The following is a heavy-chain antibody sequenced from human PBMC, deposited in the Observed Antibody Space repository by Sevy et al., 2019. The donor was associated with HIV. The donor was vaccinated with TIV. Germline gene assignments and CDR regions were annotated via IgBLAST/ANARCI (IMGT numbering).Heavy chain of an antibody. D-gene: IGHD3-22*01. CDR2: PWNDGSNK. J-gene: IGHJ4*02. Sequence: GGSLRLSCAASGFTFSNYGMHWVRRAPGKGLEWVAGPWNDGSNKYYADSVKGRFTISRDNSKNTLYLQMNSLRVEDTAVYFCARGADFNDRSAKRDFDYWGQGTLVTVSS. CDR1: GFTFSNYG. V-gene: IGHV3-33*01. CDR3: ARGADFNDRSAKRDFDY.